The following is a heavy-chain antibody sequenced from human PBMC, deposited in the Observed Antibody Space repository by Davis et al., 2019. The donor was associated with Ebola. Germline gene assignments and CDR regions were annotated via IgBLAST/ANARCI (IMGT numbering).Heavy chain of an antibody. D-gene: IGHD1-26*01. J-gene: IGHJ4*02. CDR2: ISGSGSTT. CDR1: GFNVSGNY. Sequence: GGSLRLSCTASGFNVSGNYMNWIRQAPGKGLEWVSYISGSGSTTYYADSVKGRFTISRDNAKNSLYLQMNSLRAEDTAVYYCARSRVPDPTTPFDYWGQGTLVTVSS. V-gene: IGHV3-11*01. CDR3: ARSRVPDPTTPFDY.